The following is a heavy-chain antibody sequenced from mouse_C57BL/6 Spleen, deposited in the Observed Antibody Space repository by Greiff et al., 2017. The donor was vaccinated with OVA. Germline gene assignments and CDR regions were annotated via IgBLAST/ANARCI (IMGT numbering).Heavy chain of an antibody. CDR1: GYTFTDYY. V-gene: IGHV1-26*01. CDR2: INPNNGGT. J-gene: IGHJ3*01. D-gene: IGHD1-1*01. Sequence: VQLQQSGPELVKPGASVKISCKASGYTFTDYYMNWVKQSHGKSLEWIGDINPNNGGTSYNQKFKGKATLTVDKSSNTAYMELRSLTSEDSAVYYCARSFAPFTTGAYWGQGTLVTVSA. CDR3: ARSFAPFTTGAY.